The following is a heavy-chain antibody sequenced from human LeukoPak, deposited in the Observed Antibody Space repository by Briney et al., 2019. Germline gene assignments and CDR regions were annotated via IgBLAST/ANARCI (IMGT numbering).Heavy chain of an antibody. CDR3: ARASGDTALGY. D-gene: IGHD5-18*01. Sequence: SVTVSCTASGYTFTSYGISWVRQAPGQGLEWMGRIIPILGIANYAQKFQGRVTITADKSTSTAYMELSSLRSEDTAVYYCARASGDTALGYWGQGTLVTVSS. CDR2: IIPILGIA. J-gene: IGHJ4*02. CDR1: GYTFTSYG. V-gene: IGHV1-69*04.